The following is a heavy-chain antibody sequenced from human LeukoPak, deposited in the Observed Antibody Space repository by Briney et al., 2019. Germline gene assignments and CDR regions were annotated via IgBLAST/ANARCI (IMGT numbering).Heavy chain of an antibody. J-gene: IGHJ4*02. Sequence: GGSLRLSCAASGFTFSGYAMHWVRQAPGKGLEWVSYITSSDTIYYADSVKGRFTISRDNAKNSLFLQMNSLRAEDTAIYYCARAWSGISEFDYWGQGTLVTVSS. D-gene: IGHD3-3*01. CDR2: ITSSDTI. CDR1: GFTFSGYA. CDR3: ARAWSGISEFDY. V-gene: IGHV3-69-1*02.